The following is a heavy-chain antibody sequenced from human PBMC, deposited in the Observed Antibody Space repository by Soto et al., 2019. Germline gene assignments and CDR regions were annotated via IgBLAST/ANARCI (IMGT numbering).Heavy chain of an antibody. CDR2: ISYDGSNK. V-gene: IGHV3-30*18. J-gene: IGHJ6*02. CDR3: AKDDFGEFTLYGMDV. Sequence: HPGGSLRLSCAASGFTFSSYGMHWVRQAPGKGLEWVAVISYDGSNKYYADSVKGRFTISRDNSKNTLYLQMNSLRAEDTAVYYCAKDDFGEFTLYGMDVWGQGTTVTVSS. D-gene: IGHD3-10*01. CDR1: GFTFSSYG.